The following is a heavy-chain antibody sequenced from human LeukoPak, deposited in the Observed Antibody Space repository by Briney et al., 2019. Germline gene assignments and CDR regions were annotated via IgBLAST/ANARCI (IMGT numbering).Heavy chain of an antibody. Sequence: GGSLRLSCAASGFTFSSHGMHWVRQAPGKGLYWVAFMPYDGNNKYYADSVKGRFTISRDNSKNTLFLQMNSLRPEDTAVYYCASGPTSGGYFSYFDYWGQGTLVTVSS. CDR1: GFTFSSHG. CDR3: ASGPTSGGYFSYFDY. CDR2: MPYDGNNK. J-gene: IGHJ4*02. D-gene: IGHD5-12*01. V-gene: IGHV3-30*02.